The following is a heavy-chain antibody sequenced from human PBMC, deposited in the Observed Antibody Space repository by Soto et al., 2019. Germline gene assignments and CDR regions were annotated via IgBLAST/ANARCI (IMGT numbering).Heavy chain of an antibody. CDR1: GFMFDSFA. CDR2: INGGSDSI. V-gene: IGHV3-48*01. J-gene: IGHJ4*02. D-gene: IGHD2-15*01. Sequence: EVQLVESGGGLVQPGGSLRLYCVGAGFMFDSFAMKWVRQAPGKGLEWVAYINGGSDSIYYAESVKRRFTISRDNARKSLSLQMNSLRGEDTAVYYCAKSGGSAGWGIDFWGQGTLVTVSS. CDR3: AKSGGSAGWGIDF.